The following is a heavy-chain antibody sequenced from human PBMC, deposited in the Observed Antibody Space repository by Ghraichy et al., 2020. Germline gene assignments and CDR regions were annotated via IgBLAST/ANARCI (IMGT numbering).Heavy chain of an antibody. Sequence: ASVKVSCKASGYTFTSYGISWVRQAPGQGLEWMGCISAYNGNTNYAQKLQGRVTMTTDTSTSTAYMELRSLRPDDTAVYYCARTKLGTVIYYFDYWGQGTLVTVSS. D-gene: IGHD4-11*01. J-gene: IGHJ4*02. CDR2: ISAYNGNT. CDR3: ARTKLGTVIYYFDY. V-gene: IGHV1-18*01. CDR1: GYTFTSYG.